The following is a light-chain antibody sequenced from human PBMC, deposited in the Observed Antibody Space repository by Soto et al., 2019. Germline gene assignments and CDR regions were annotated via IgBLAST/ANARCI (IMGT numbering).Light chain of an antibody. V-gene: IGLV1-36*01. CDR3: AAWDDSLNGPL. CDR2: YDD. J-gene: IGLJ2*01. CDR1: SSNIGNNA. Sequence: QSVLTQPPSISEAPRQRVTISCSGSSSNIGNNAVNWYQHLPGKAPKLLIYYDDLLPSGVSDRFSGSKSGTSASLAISGLQSEDEADYYCAAWDDSLNGPLFGGGTKLTVL.